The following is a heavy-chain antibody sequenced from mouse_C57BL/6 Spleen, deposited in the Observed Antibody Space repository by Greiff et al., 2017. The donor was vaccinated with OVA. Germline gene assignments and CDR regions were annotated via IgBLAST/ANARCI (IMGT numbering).Heavy chain of an antibody. D-gene: IGHD2-4*01. CDR2: ISGGGGDT. CDR1: GFTFSSYT. V-gene: IGHV5-9*01. J-gene: IGHJ3*01. CDR3: ARNDYDVGWFAY. Sequence: EVMLVESGGGLVKPGGSLKLSCAASGFTFSSYTMSWVRQTPEKRLEWVATISGGGGDTYYPDSVKGRFTISRDNAKNTLYLQMSSLRSEDTALYYCARNDYDVGWFAYWGQGTLVTVSA.